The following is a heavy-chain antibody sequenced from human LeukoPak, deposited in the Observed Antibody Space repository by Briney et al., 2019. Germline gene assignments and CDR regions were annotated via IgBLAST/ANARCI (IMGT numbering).Heavy chain of an antibody. J-gene: IGHJ6*02. D-gene: IGHD5-18*01. V-gene: IGHV1-24*01. Sequence: ASVRVSCKVSGYTLTELSMHWVRQAPGKGLEWMGGFDPEDGETIYAQKFQGRVTMTEDTSTDTAYMELSSLRSEDTAVYYCATFQSGSYGYFVYYYGMDVWGQGTTVTVSS. CDR3: ATFQSGSYGYFVYYYGMDV. CDR1: GYTLTELS. CDR2: FDPEDGET.